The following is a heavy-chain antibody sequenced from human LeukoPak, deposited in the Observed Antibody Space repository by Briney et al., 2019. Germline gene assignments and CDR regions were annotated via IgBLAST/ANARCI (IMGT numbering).Heavy chain of an antibody. D-gene: IGHD1-26*01. CDR3: ARIEWEGPHPTLNY. V-gene: IGHV3-48*04. CDR1: GFTFSSYS. Sequence: GGSLRLSCAASGFTFSSYSMNWVRQAPGKGLDWVSYISGTSSTMHYADSVKGRFTISRDNAKNSLYLQMNSPRAEDTAVYYCARIEWEGPHPTLNYWGQGTLVTVSS. CDR2: ISGTSSTM. J-gene: IGHJ4*02.